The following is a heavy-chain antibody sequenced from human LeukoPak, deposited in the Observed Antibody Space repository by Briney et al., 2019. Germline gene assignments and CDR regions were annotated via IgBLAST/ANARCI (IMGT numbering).Heavy chain of an antibody. V-gene: IGHV4-59*01. CDR2: IHYTGST. CDR3: ARGGYDILTGPLDY. CDR1: GGSISNYY. D-gene: IGHD3-9*01. Sequence: SETLSLTCTVSGGSISNYYWSWIRQPPGKGLEWIGYIHYTGSTNYKPSLRGRVTISVDTSKNQFSVKLSSVTAADTAVYYCARGGYDILTGPLDYWGQGTLVTVSS. J-gene: IGHJ4*02.